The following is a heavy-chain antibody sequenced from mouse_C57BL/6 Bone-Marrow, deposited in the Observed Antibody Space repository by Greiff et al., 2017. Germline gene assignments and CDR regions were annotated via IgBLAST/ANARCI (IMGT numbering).Heavy chain of an antibody. D-gene: IGHD6-2*01. CDR1: GYIFTDHT. Sequence: VQLQQSDAELVKPGALVKISCKVSGYIFTDHTIHWMKQRPEQGLEWIGYIYPRDGSSRYNEKFKGKATLTADKSSSTACMQLNSLTSEDSAVFFCTRSLDYFDYWGQSTTLTVSS. CDR3: TRSLDYFDY. V-gene: IGHV1-78*01. J-gene: IGHJ2*01. CDR2: IYPRDGSS.